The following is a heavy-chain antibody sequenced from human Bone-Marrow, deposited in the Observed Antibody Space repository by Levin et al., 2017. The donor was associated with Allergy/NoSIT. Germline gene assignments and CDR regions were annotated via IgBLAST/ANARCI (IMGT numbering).Heavy chain of an antibody. J-gene: IGHJ1*01. CDR1: GFTSGYFA. CDR3: AKMKQQLVQGTFEH. CDR2: IEGSGSGT. D-gene: IGHD6-13*01. Sequence: PGGSLRLSCAASGFTSGYFAMSWVRQSPSKGLQWVSSIEGSGSGTYYADSVRGRFTISRDESTDTIYLQMNNLRADDTALYYCAKMKQQLVQGTFEHWGQGTLVTVSS. V-gene: IGHV3-23*05.